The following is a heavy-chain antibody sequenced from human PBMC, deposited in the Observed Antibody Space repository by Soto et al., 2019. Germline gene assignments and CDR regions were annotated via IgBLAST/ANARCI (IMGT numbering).Heavy chain of an antibody. D-gene: IGHD1-26*01. V-gene: IGHV3-73*02. CDR2: IRSKANSYAT. Sequence: EVQLVESGGGLVQPGGSLKLSCAASGFTFSGSAMHWVRQASGKGLEWVGRIRSKANSYATAYAASVKGRFTISRDDSKNTAYLKMNSLKTEDTAVYYCPTPKLGIVGDTTKTWGQGTLVTVSS. J-gene: IGHJ5*02. CDR1: GFTFSGSA. CDR3: PTPKLGIVGDTTKT.